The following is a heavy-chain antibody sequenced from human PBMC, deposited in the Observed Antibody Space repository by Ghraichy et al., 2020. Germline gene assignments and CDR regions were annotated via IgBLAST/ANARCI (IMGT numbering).Heavy chain of an antibody. CDR2: IYYSGST. CDR3: ARLVRFGELPHFDY. CDR1: GGSISSSSYY. V-gene: IGHV4-39*01. D-gene: IGHD3-10*01. J-gene: IGHJ4*02. Sequence: SQTLSLTCTVSGGSISSSSYYWGWIRQPPGKGLEWIGSIYYSGSTYYNPSLKSRVTISVDTSKNQFSLKLSSVTAADTAVYYCARLVRFGELPHFDYWGQGTLVTVSS.